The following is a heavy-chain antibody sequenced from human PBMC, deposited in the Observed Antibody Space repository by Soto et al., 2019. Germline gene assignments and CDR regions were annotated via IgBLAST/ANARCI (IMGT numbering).Heavy chain of an antibody. CDR1: GGSFSGYY. CDR3: ARVQWFGMDGRY. CDR2: INHRGST. Sequence: QVQLQQWGAGLLKPSETLSLTCAVYGGSFSGYYWSWIRQPPGKGLEWIGEINHRGSTIYNPSLVSRVAISVDTSKNQCSRKLSSVTAADTAVYYCARVQWFGMDGRYWGQGTLVTVSS. J-gene: IGHJ4*02. D-gene: IGHD3-10*01. V-gene: IGHV4-34*02.